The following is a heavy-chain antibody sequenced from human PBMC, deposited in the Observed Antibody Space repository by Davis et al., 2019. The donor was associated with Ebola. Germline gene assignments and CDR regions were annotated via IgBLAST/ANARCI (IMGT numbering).Heavy chain of an antibody. D-gene: IGHD2-21*01. V-gene: IGHV1-8*02. Sequence: ASVKVSCKASGGTFSSYAISWVRQATGQGLEWMGWMNPNSGNTGYAQKFQGRVTMTRTTSISTAYMELSSLRSEDTAVYYCARGYSWYFDLWGRGTLVTVSS. J-gene: IGHJ2*01. CDR1: GGTFSSYA. CDR2: MNPNSGNT. CDR3: ARGYSWYFDL.